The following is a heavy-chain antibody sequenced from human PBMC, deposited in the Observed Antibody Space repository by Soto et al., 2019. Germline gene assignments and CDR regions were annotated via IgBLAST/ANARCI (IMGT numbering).Heavy chain of an antibody. CDR3: ARGGGIVVVPAAMPDGIYDFDI. V-gene: IGHV1-46*03. CDR1: GYTFTSYY. CDR2: INPSGGST. Sequence: QVQLVQSGAEVKKPGASVKVSCKASGYTFTSYYMHWVRQAPGQGLEWMGIINPSGGSTRYAQKWQGRVTMTRDTATSTGNMELRSLRSEDTAVYYCARGGGIVVVPAAMPDGIYDFDIWGQGTMVTVSS. J-gene: IGHJ3*02. D-gene: IGHD2-2*01.